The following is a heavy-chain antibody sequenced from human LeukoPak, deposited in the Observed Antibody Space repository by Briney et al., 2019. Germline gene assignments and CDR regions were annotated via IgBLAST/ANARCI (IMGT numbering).Heavy chain of an antibody. J-gene: IGHJ4*02. V-gene: IGHV1-18*01. D-gene: IGHD1/OR15-1a*01. CDR1: GYTFTSYG. Sequence: ASVKVSFKASGYTFTSYGISWVRQAPGQGLEWMGWISAYNGNTNYAQKLQGRVTMTTDTSTSTAYMELRSLRSDDTAVYYCRPVSEHRGDYWGQGTLVTVSS. CDR3: RPVSEHRGDY. CDR2: ISAYNGNT.